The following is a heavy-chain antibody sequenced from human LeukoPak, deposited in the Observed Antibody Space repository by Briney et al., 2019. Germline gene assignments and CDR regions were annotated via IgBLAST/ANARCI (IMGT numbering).Heavy chain of an antibody. V-gene: IGHV3-23*01. CDR1: GFTFRSYA. J-gene: IGHJ4*02. Sequence: GGSLRLSCAASGFTFRSYAMSWVRQAPGKGLEWVSAISGSDGRTYYADSVKGRFTISRDNSKNTLYLQMNSLRAEDTAVYYCATPTAVAAGYWGQGTLVTVSS. CDR3: ATPTAVAAGY. CDR2: ISGSDGRT. D-gene: IGHD2-15*01.